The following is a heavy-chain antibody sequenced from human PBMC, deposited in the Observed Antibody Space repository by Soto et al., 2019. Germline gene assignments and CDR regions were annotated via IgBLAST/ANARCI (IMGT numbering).Heavy chain of an antibody. CDR3: ARGPPNCSSTSGYHRWCAH. V-gene: IGHV4-59*01. CDR2: IYYSGST. D-gene: IGHD2-2*01. Sequence: SETLSLTCTVSGGSISSYYWSWIRQPPGKGLEWIGYIYYSGSTNYNPSLQSRVTISVDTSKNQFYLKLSSVTAADTAVYFGARGPPNCSSTSGYHRWCAHRGQGTLGTVS. CDR1: GGSISSYY. J-gene: IGHJ5*02.